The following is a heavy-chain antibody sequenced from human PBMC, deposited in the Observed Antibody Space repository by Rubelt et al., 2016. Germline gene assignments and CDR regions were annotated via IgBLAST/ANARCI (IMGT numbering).Heavy chain of an antibody. V-gene: IGHV3-33*01. Sequence: VQLVESGGGVVQPGRSLRLSCAASGFTLNSHGVHWVRQAPGKGLEWVSLIWYDGSKEYYAESVKGRFTISRDNSKNTVYLQMNSLRAEDTAIYYCARDRGTMIVVNSNWFDPWGQGTLVTVSS. D-gene: IGHD3-22*01. CDR1: GFTLNSHG. J-gene: IGHJ5*02. CDR3: ARDRGTMIVVNSNWFDP. CDR2: IWYDGSKE.